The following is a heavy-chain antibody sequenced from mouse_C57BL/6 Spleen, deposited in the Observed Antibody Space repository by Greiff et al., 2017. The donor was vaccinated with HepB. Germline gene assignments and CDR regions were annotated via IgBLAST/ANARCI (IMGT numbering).Heavy chain of an antibody. J-gene: IGHJ2*01. D-gene: IGHD1-1*01. Sequence: QVQLQQPGAELVKPGASVKLSCKASSYTFTSYWMQWVKQRPGQGLEWIGEIDPSDSYTNYNQKFKGKATLTVDTSSSTAYMQLSSLTSEDSAVYYCARNYGSSSYFDYWGQGTTLTVSS. CDR2: IDPSDSYT. V-gene: IGHV1-50*01. CDR1: SYTFTSYW. CDR3: ARNYGSSSYFDY.